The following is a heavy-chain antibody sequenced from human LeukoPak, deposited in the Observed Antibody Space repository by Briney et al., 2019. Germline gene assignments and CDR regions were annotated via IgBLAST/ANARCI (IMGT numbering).Heavy chain of an antibody. V-gene: IGHV3-23*01. J-gene: IGHJ4*02. CDR2: ISGSGGST. D-gene: IGHD3-22*01. CDR1: GFTFSSYT. Sequence: PGGSLRLSCAASGFTFSSYTMSWVRQAPGKGLEWVSAISGSGGSTYYADSVKGRFTISRDNSKNTLYLQMSSLRAEDTAVYYCAKVGYDSSGYYPIDYWGQGTLVTVSS. CDR3: AKVGYDSSGYYPIDY.